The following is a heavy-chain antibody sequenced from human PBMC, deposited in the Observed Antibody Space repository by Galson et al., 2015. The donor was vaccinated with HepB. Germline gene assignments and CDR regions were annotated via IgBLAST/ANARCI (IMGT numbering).Heavy chain of an antibody. Sequence: ETLSLTCTVSGGSISSYYWSWIRQPPGKGLEWIGYIYYSGSTNYNPSLKSRVTISVDTSKNQFSLKLSSVTAADTAVYYCARHGAVAGEFDYWGQGTLVTVSS. V-gene: IGHV4-59*08. CDR2: IYYSGST. D-gene: IGHD6-19*01. J-gene: IGHJ4*02. CDR3: ARHGAVAGEFDY. CDR1: GGSISSYY.